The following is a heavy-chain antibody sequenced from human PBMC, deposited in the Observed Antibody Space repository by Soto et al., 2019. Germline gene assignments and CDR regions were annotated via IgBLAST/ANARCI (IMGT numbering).Heavy chain of an antibody. V-gene: IGHV3-30*18. J-gene: IGHJ6*02. CDR3: AKARGANNWANYYGLDV. Sequence: GGSLRLSCAASGFIFANYGMHWVRQAPGKGLEWVALITYEGSNKYYADAVKGRFTISRDNAKNMVSLQMDSLRAEDTAVYYCAKARGANNWANYYGLDVWGQGITVTVSS. CDR1: GFIFANYG. CDR2: ITYEGSNK. D-gene: IGHD1-1*01.